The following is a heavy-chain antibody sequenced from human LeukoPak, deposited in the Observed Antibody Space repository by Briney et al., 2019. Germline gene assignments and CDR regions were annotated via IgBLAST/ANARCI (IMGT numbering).Heavy chain of an antibody. CDR3: AKDKGSSRRNANFHH. Sequence: PGGSLRLSCAASGFTFSSYWMSWVRQAPGKGLEWVAFTQHDGDDKYYADSVKGRFTISRDNAKNSLYLQMNSLRAEDTALYYCAKDKGSSRRNANFHHWGQGTLVTVSS. J-gene: IGHJ1*01. CDR1: GFTFSSYW. D-gene: IGHD6-13*01. V-gene: IGHV3-7*03. CDR2: TQHDGDDK.